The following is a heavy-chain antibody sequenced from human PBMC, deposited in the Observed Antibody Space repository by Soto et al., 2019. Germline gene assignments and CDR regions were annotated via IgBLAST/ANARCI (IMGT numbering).Heavy chain of an antibody. Sequence: GSLRLSCAASGFTFSSYGMHWVRQAPGKGLEWVAVISYDGSNKYYADSVKGRFTISRDNSKNTLYLQMNSLRAEDTAVYYCAKGGLSDYYGSGSYYKGLPDFDYWGQGTLVTVSS. CDR1: GFTFSSYG. CDR3: AKGGLSDYYGSGSYYKGLPDFDY. CDR2: ISYDGSNK. D-gene: IGHD3-10*01. J-gene: IGHJ4*02. V-gene: IGHV3-30*18.